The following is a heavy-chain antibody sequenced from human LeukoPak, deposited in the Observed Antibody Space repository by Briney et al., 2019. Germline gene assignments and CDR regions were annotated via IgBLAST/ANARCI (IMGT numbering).Heavy chain of an antibody. D-gene: IGHD3-3*01. Sequence: ASVKVSCKASGYTFTSYGISWVRQAPGQGLEWMGWISAYNGNTIYAQKFQGRVTMTEDTSTDTAYMELSSLRSEDTAVYYCATAPTRYYDFWSGYYSGGYWGQGTLVTVSS. CDR2: ISAYNGNT. J-gene: IGHJ4*02. V-gene: IGHV1-18*01. CDR3: ATAPTRYYDFWSGYYSGGY. CDR1: GYTFTSYG.